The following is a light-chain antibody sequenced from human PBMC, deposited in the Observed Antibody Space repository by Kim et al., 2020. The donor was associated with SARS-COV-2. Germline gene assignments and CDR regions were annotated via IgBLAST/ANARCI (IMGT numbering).Light chain of an antibody. CDR3: MQGRLIPAT. CDR2: LGS. V-gene: IGKV2-28*01. J-gene: IGKJ5*01. Sequence: EPASISCRSSQSLLNSDGYNYLDWYLQKPGQSPQLLIYLGSNRASGVPDRFSGSGSGTDFTLKISRVEAEDVGVYYCMQGRLIPATFGQGTRLEIK. CDR1: QSLLNSDGYNY.